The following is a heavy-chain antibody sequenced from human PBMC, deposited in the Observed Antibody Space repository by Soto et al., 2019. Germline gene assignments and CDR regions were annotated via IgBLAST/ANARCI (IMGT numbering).Heavy chain of an antibody. CDR2: IIPIFGTA. CDR3: ALGGRDGYAYRGGFDY. V-gene: IGHV1-69*01. Sequence: QVQLVQSWAEVKKPGSSLKVSCKASGGTFSSYAISWVRQAPGQGLEWMGGIIPIFGTANYAQKFQGRVTITADESTSTAYMELSSLRSEDTAVYYCALGGRDGYAYRGGFDYWGQGALVTVSS. CDR1: GGTFSSYA. D-gene: IGHD3-16*01. J-gene: IGHJ4*02.